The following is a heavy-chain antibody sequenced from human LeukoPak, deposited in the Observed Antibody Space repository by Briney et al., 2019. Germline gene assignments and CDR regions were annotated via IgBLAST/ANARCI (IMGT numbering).Heavy chain of an antibody. CDR2: IYSGGST. J-gene: IGHJ4*02. CDR3: ARVTYGSNDY. CDR1: GFTVSSNY. Sequence: GGSLRLSCAASGFTVSSNYMSWVRQAPGKGLEWVSVIYSGGSTYYADSVKGRLTISRDNSKNTLYLQMNSLRAEDTAVYYCARVTYGSNDYWGQGTLVTVSS. V-gene: IGHV3-53*01. D-gene: IGHD3-10*01.